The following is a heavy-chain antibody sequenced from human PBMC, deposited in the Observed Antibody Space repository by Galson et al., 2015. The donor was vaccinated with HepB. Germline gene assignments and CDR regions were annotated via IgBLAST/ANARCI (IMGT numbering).Heavy chain of an antibody. CDR1: GDSVSSNSAA. V-gene: IGHV6-1*01. D-gene: IGHD1-20*01. CDR2: TYYRSKWYN. J-gene: IGHJ3*02. CDR3: AREPYNWNDRGVDAFDI. Sequence: CAISGDSVSSNSAAWNRIRQSPSRGLEWLGRTYYRSKWYNDYAVSVKSRITINPDTSKNQFSLQLNSVTPEDTAVYYCAREPYNWNDRGVDAFDIWGQGTMVTVSS.